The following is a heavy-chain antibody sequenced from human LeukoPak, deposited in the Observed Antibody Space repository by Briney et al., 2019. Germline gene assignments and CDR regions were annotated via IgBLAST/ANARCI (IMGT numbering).Heavy chain of an antibody. Sequence: GGSLRLSCAASGFTFSDYYMFWIRQAPGKGLEWLSYISNSGSSIYYADSVKGRFTISRDNAKNSLYLQMNSLRPEDTAVYYCARGPSWSSSWYHSYWGQGTLVTVSS. CDR1: GFTFSDYY. CDR2: ISNSGSSI. V-gene: IGHV3-11*01. J-gene: IGHJ4*02. D-gene: IGHD6-13*01. CDR3: ARGPSWSSSWYHSY.